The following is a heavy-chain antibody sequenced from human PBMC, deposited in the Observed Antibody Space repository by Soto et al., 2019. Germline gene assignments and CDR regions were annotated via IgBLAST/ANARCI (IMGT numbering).Heavy chain of an antibody. CDR1: GFTFRSYG. CDR3: ARLLGWDVGIDL. CDR2: IWYDGSNR. D-gene: IGHD6-19*01. Sequence: QGQLVESGGGVVQPGRSLRLSCAASGFTFRSYGMHWVRQAPGKGLEWVAVIWYDGSNRYYADSVKGSFTIARDNSKNTLYLQMHNLRAEDTAVYYCARLLGWDVGIDLWGQGTLGTVSA. J-gene: IGHJ5*02. V-gene: IGHV3-33*01.